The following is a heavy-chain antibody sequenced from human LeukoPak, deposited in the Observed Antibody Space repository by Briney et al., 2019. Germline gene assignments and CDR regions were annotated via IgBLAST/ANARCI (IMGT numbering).Heavy chain of an antibody. J-gene: IGHJ3*02. CDR1: GFTVSSNY. V-gene: IGHV3-53*01. CDR2: IYSGGST. CDR3: ARVSQRDDAFDI. Sequence: GGSLRLSCAASGFTVSSNYMSWVLQAPGKGLEWVSVIYSGGSTYYADSVKGQFTISRDNSKNTLYLQMNSLRAEDTAVYYCARVSQRDDAFDIWGQGTMVTVSS.